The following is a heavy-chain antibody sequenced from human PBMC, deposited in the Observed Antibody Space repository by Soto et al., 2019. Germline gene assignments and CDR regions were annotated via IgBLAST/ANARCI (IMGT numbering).Heavy chain of an antibody. CDR3: ATDLEWELPSPKFDY. D-gene: IGHD1-26*01. J-gene: IGHJ4*02. CDR1: GYTLTELS. Sequence: GASVKVSCKVSGYTLTELSMHWVRQAPGKGLEWMGGFDPEDGETIYAQKFQGRVTMTEDTSTDTAYMELSSLRSEDTAVYYCATDLEWELPSPKFDYWGQGTLVTVSS. V-gene: IGHV1-24*01. CDR2: FDPEDGET.